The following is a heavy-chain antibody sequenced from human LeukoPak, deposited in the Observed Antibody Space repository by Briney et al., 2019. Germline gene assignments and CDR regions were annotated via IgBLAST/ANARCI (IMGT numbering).Heavy chain of an antibody. CDR1: GFTFSSYW. CDR3: AKISSSGYRILYFDY. V-gene: IGHV3-74*01. Sequence: GGSLRLSCAASGFTFSSYWMHWVRQAPGKGLVWVSRINSDGSSTSYADSVKGRFTISRDNSKNTLYLQMNSLRAEDTAVYYCAKISSSGYRILYFDYWGQGTLVTVSS. CDR2: INSDGSST. D-gene: IGHD3-22*01. J-gene: IGHJ4*02.